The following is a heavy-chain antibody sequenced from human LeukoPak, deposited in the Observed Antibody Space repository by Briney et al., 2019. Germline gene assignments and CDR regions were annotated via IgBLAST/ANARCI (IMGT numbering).Heavy chain of an antibody. J-gene: IGHJ6*04. CDR2: MNPNSGNT. CDR3: AREMVDSGSYYAAMDV. CDR1: VYTFTSYD. D-gene: IGHD1-26*01. Sequence: ASVKVSCKSSVYTFTSYDIHWVRQATGQGLEWMGWMNPNSGNTGYAQKFQGRVTMTRNTSISTAYMELSSLRSEDTAVYYCAREMVDSGSYYAAMDVWGKGTTVTVSS. V-gene: IGHV1-8*01.